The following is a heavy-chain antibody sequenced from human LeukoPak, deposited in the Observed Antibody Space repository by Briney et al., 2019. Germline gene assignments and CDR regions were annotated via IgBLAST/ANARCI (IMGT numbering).Heavy chain of an antibody. CDR3: ARVGSSCSGGSCYSPLDY. CDR2: IDPSGSGT. CDR1: GYTFIHYY. D-gene: IGHD2-15*01. Sequence: ASVKVSCKASGYTFIHYYMHWVRQAPGQGLEWMGIIDPSGSGTTYAQKFQGRVTMTRDMSTSTVYMELSSLRSDDTAEYYCARVGSSCSGGSCYSPLDYWGQGTLVTVSS. V-gene: IGHV1-46*01. J-gene: IGHJ4*02.